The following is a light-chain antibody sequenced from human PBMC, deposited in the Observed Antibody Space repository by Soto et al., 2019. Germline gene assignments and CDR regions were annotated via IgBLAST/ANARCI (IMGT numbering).Light chain of an antibody. CDR1: QTVNSN. J-gene: IGKJ5*01. CDR3: QQRSNWPPT. Sequence: EIVMTQSPATLSVSPGERATLPCRASQTVNSNLAWYQQKPGQAPRLLIYGASTRATGIPARFSGSGSGTDFTLTISSLEPEDFAVYYCQQRSNWPPTFGQGTRLEIK. CDR2: GAS. V-gene: IGKV3-15*01.